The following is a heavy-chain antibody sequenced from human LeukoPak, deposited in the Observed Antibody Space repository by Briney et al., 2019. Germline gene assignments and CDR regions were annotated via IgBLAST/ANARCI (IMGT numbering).Heavy chain of an antibody. CDR2: IYPGDSNT. CDR1: GSIFTSYW. D-gene: IGHD2-2*01. J-gene: IGHJ3*02. Sequence: GASLQISCKGSGSIFTSYWIGWVRPLPGKGVEWMGIIYPGDSNTRYSPSFQGQVTISADKSISTAYLQWSSLKASDTAMYYCARRKMPSPQGAFDIWGQGTMVTVSS. CDR3: ARRKMPSPQGAFDI. V-gene: IGHV5-51*01.